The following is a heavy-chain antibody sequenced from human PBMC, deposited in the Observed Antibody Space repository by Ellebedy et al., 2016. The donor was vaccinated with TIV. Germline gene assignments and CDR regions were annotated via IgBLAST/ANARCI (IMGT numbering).Heavy chain of an antibody. CDR1: GFTFSHYG. Sequence: GESLKISCPTSGFTFSHYGMQWVRQAPGEGLEWVAVIAHDGSVIHYADSVKGRFTISRDNSKNTLSLQMYSLRPEDTAVYYCAKERDPLASTSFDSWGQGNLVTVSS. D-gene: IGHD1-1*01. CDR3: AKERDPLASTSFDS. J-gene: IGHJ4*02. CDR2: IAHDGSVI. V-gene: IGHV3-30*18.